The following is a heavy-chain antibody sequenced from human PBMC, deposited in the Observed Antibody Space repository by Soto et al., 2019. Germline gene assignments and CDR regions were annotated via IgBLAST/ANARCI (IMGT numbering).Heavy chain of an antibody. CDR3: ARSPKSSDFPYYFDF. J-gene: IGHJ4*02. Sequence: SETLYLTCTVYARSFIGYYWSGIRQPPGKGLEWIGEVIHTGRTNCNPSLKGRVTISVDTSKNQFSLNLSSVTAADTAVYYCARSPKSSDFPYYFDFWGQGTQVTVSS. V-gene: IGHV4-34*12. CDR1: ARSFIGYY. CDR2: VIHTGRT. D-gene: IGHD2-21*02.